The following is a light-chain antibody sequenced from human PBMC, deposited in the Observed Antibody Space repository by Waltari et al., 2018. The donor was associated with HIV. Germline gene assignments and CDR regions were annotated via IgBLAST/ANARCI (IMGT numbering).Light chain of an antibody. CDR3: ATWDSSLIALL. J-gene: IGLJ2*01. Sequence: QSVLPLPPSGSAPPEQRVTLSCPGKTSNIGFNLVSWYQHIPGTAPKLLIYDDTELPSGIPDRFARSRSGTSATLGITGLQPGDEADYYCATWDSSLIALLFGGGTKLNAL. CDR2: DDT. V-gene: IGLV1-51*01. CDR1: TSNIGFNL.